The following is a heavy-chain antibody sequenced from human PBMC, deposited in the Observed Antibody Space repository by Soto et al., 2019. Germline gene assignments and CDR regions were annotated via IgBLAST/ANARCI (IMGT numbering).Heavy chain of an antibody. D-gene: IGHD3-16*02. CDR3: ARDQARYDYIWGSYRHRVAFDY. CDR1: GFTFSSYA. J-gene: IGHJ4*02. CDR2: ISGSGGST. Sequence: GGSLRLSCAASGFTFSSYAMSWVRQAPGKGLEWVSAISGSGGSTYYADSVKGRFTMPRDNAKNSLYLQMNSLRAEDTAVYYCARDQARYDYIWGSYRHRVAFDYWGQGTLVTVSS. V-gene: IGHV3-23*01.